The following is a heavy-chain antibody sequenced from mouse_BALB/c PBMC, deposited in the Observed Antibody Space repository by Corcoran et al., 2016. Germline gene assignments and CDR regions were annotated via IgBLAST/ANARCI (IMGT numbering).Heavy chain of an antibody. CDR3: AIYYRCAWFAY. D-gene: IGHD2-14*01. J-gene: IGHJ3*01. CDR2: ISYDGSN. CDR1: GYSITSGYY. Sequence: DVQLQESGPGLVKPSQSLSLTCSVTGYSITSGYYWNWIRQFPGNKLEWMGYISYDGSNNYNPSLKNRISITRDTSKNQFFLKLNSVTTEDTATYYCAIYYRCAWFAYWGQGTLVTVSA. V-gene: IGHV3-6*02.